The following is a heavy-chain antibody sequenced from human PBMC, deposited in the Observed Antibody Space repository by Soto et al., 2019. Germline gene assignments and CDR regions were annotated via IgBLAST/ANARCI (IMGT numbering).Heavy chain of an antibody. V-gene: IGHV3-33*01. Sequence: GGSLRLSCAASGFTFSSYGMHWVRQAPGKGLEWVAVIWYDGSNKYYADSVKGRFTISRDNSKNTLYLQMNSLRAEDTAVYYCAREGGYDFWSGHQFFDYWGQGTLVT. CDR1: GFTFSSYG. CDR2: IWYDGSNK. D-gene: IGHD3-3*01. CDR3: AREGGYDFWSGHQFFDY. J-gene: IGHJ4*02.